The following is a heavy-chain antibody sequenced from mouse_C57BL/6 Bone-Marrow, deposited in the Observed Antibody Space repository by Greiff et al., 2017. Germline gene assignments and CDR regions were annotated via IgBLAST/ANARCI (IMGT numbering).Heavy chain of an antibody. CDR2: IRSKSNNYET. V-gene: IGHV10-1*01. J-gene: IGHJ1*03. D-gene: IGHD1-1*01. Sequence: EVQLVESGGGLVQPKGSLKLSCAASGFSFNTYAMNWVRQAPGKGLEWVARIRSKSNNYETYYADSVKDRFTISRDDSESMLYLQMNNLKTEDTAMYYGVRESGNYYGSSGGYFDVWGTGTTVTVSS. CDR3: VRESGNYYGSSGGYFDV. CDR1: GFSFNTYA.